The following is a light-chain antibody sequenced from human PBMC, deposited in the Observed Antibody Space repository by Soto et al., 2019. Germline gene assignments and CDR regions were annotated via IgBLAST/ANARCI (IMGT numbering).Light chain of an antibody. V-gene: IGKV3-20*01. Sequence: EVLLTQTPGTLSLFSGERATLSGRSSQSVSSSYLAWYQQKPGQAPRILIYDESSRATGIPDRFSGSGSGTDFTLTISRLEPEEFAVFYCQQYGSSPLTFGGGNKLDIK. CDR1: QSVSSSY. CDR3: QQYGSSPLT. CDR2: DES. J-gene: IGKJ4*01.